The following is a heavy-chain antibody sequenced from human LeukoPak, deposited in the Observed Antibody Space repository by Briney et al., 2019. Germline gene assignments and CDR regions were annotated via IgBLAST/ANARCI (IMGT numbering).Heavy chain of an antibody. CDR3: ARSVRGRLTGSEFDY. CDR1: EGTFSSYA. CDR2: IIPIFGTS. Sequence: SVKVSCKASEGTFSSYAISWVRQAPGQGHEWMGGIIPIFGTSNYAQKFQGRVTITADESTSTAYMELSSLRSEDTGVYSCARSVRGRLTGSEFDYWGQGTLVTVSS. D-gene: IGHD3-9*01. J-gene: IGHJ4*02. V-gene: IGHV1-69*01.